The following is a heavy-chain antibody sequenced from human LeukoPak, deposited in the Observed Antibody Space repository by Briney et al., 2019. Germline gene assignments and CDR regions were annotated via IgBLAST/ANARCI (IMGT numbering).Heavy chain of an antibody. CDR2: ISYDGSNK. V-gene: IGHV3-30*04. J-gene: IGHJ2*01. CDR1: GFTFSSYA. CDR3: ARARYHYDNTGHSYWYFDL. D-gene: IGHD3-9*01. Sequence: PGGSLRLSCAASGFTFSSYAMHWVRQAPGKGLEWVAVISYDGSNKYYADSVKGRFTISRDNSKNTLYLQMNSLRAEDTAVYCCARARYHYDNTGHSYWYFDLWGRGTLVTVSS.